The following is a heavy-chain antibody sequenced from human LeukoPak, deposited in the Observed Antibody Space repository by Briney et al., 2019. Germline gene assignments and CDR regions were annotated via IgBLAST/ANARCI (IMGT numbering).Heavy chain of an antibody. D-gene: IGHD6-13*01. Sequence: GGSLRLSCAASGFTFSSYSMNWVRQAPGKGLEWVSYISSSGSTIYYADSVKGRFTISRDNAKNSLYLQMNSLRAEDTAVYYCARVYTTSSTWYGDFDYWGQGTLVTVSS. J-gene: IGHJ4*02. CDR3: ARVYTTSSTWYGDFDY. CDR2: ISSSGSTI. CDR1: GFTFSSYS. V-gene: IGHV3-48*01.